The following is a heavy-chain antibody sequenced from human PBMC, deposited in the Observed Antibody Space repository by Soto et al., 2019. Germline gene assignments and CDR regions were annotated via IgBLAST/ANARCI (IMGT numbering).Heavy chain of an antibody. Sequence: QVQLLQSGGGVVQPGRSLRLSCVASGFMFSTYGMHWVRQAPGKGLEWVALISYDGSVKYHADFVKGRFTISRDNSKNTLYLQMDTLGPADTAVYFCASASGPYNYWGQGSLVTVSS. J-gene: IGHJ4*02. CDR3: ASASGPYNY. CDR1: GFMFSTYG. D-gene: IGHD4-4*01. V-gene: IGHV3-30*03. CDR2: ISYDGSVK.